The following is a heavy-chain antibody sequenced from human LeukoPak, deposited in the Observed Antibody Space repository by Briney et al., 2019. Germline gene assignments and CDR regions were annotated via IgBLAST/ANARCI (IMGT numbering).Heavy chain of an antibody. J-gene: IGHJ4*02. Sequence: ASVKVSCKVSGYTLTELSMHWVRQAPGKGLEWMGGFDPEDGETIYAQKFQGRVTMTEDTSTDTAYMELSSLRSEDTAVYYCATVRRYYYGSGSHGDYWGQGTPVTVSS. CDR2: FDPEDGET. CDR3: ATVRRYYYGSGSHGDY. D-gene: IGHD3-10*01. V-gene: IGHV1-24*01. CDR1: GYTLTELS.